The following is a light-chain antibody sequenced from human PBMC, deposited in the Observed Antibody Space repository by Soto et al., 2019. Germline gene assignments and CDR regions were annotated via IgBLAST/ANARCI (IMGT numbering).Light chain of an antibody. CDR3: QTWGCGLWV. CDR2: LDSDGSH. Sequence: QLVLTQSPSASASLGASVKLTCTLTSGHNTHAIAWHQQRPGKGPRYLMKLDSDGSHTKGDGVPDRFSGSSSGAERYLTISSLQSEDEADYYCQTWGCGLWVFGGGTKLTVL. J-gene: IGLJ3*02. V-gene: IGLV4-69*01. CDR1: SGHNTHA.